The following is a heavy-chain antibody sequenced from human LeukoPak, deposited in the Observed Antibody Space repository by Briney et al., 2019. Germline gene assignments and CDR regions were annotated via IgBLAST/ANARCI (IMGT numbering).Heavy chain of an antibody. V-gene: IGHV4-30-2*01. CDR1: GGSISSGGYS. Sequence: SQTLSPTCAVSGGSISSGGYSWSWIRQPPGKGLEWIGYIYHSGSTYYNPFLKSRVTISVDRSKNQFSLKLSSVTAADTAVYYCARGPVSVVGAFDYWGQGTLVTVSS. J-gene: IGHJ4*02. D-gene: IGHD1-26*01. CDR2: IYHSGST. CDR3: ARGPVSVVGAFDY.